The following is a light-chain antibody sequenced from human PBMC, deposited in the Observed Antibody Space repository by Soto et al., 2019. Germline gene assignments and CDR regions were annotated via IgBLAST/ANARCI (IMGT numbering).Light chain of an antibody. CDR3: QQRSHWPPRIT. J-gene: IGKJ5*01. CDR1: QSVSSY. Sequence: EIVLTQSPATLSLSPEERATLSCRASQSVSSYLAWYQQKPGQAPRLLIYDASNRATGIPARFSGSGSGTDFTLTISSLEPEDFAVYYCQQRSHWPPRITFGQGTRLEIK. V-gene: IGKV3-11*01. CDR2: DAS.